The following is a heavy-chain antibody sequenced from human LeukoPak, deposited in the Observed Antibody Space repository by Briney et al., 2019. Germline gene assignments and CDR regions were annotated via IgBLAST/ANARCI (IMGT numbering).Heavy chain of an antibody. CDR1: GYTFTSYY. CDR2: INPSGGST. Sequence: ASVTVSFKASGYTFTSYYMHWVRQAPGQGLEWMGIINPSGGSTSYAQKFQGRVTMTRDTSTSTVYMELSSLRSEDTAVYYCARVVPPYNWFDPWGQGTLVTVSS. CDR3: ARVVPPYNWFDP. D-gene: IGHD4/OR15-4a*01. J-gene: IGHJ5*02. V-gene: IGHV1-46*01.